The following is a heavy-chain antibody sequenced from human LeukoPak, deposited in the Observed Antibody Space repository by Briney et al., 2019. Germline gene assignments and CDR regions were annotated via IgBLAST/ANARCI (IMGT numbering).Heavy chain of an antibody. CDR3: AREDRITMVRGVTADAFDI. Sequence: SVKVSCKASGGTFSSYAISRVRQAPGQGLEWIGGIIPIFGTANYAQKFQGSVTITTDESTSTAYMELSSLRSEDTAVYYCAREDRITMVRGVTADAFDIWGQGTMVTVSS. V-gene: IGHV1-69*05. D-gene: IGHD3-10*01. J-gene: IGHJ3*02. CDR1: GGTFSSYA. CDR2: IIPIFGTA.